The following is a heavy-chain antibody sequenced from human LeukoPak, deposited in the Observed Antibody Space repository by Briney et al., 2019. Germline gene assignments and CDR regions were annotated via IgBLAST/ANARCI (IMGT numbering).Heavy chain of an antibody. CDR1: GITFSSYA. J-gene: IGHJ4*02. CDR2: SRNKADSYTT. D-gene: IGHD4-23*01. Sequence: QSGGSLRLSCAASGITFSSYAMNWVRQAPGKGLEWVGRSRNKADSYTTEHAASVKGRFTISRDDSQNSLYLQMNYLKTEDTAVYYCARGGPYGGNSAFDYWGQGTLVTVSS. V-gene: IGHV3-72*01. CDR3: ARGGPYGGNSAFDY.